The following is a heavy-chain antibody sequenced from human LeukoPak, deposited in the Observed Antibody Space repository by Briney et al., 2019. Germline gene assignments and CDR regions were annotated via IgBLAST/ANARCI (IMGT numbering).Heavy chain of an antibody. Sequence: GGSLRLSCAASGFTFSSSWMTWVRQAPGKGLEWVAHINEDGSDKYYVDSVTGRFSISRDNTKNSLYLQMNSLRAEDTAVYHCAKDSVRGNSGYGNDGFDIWGQGTMVTVSS. CDR2: INEDGSDK. CDR3: AKDSVRGNSGYGNDGFDI. D-gene: IGHD5-12*01. V-gene: IGHV3-7*05. CDR1: GFTFSSSW. J-gene: IGHJ3*02.